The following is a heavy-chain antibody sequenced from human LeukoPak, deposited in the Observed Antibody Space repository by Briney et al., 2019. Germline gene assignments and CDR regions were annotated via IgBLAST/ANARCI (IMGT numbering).Heavy chain of an antibody. V-gene: IGHV7-4-1*02. CDR2: INTNTGNP. CDR1: GYTFTYYA. Sequence: ASVKVSCKASGYTFTYYAMNWVRQAPGQGLEWMGWINTNTGNPTYAQGFPGRFVFSLDTSVSTAYLQISSLKAEDTAVYYCARATYCNSTSCYPELDYWGQGTLGTVSS. D-gene: IGHD2-2*01. CDR3: ARATYCNSTSCYPELDY. J-gene: IGHJ4*02.